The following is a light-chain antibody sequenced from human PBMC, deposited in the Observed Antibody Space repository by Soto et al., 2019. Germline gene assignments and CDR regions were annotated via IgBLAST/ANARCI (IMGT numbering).Light chain of an antibody. J-gene: IGKJ5*01. Sequence: EMVLTQCPGTRSLSPWGRATLSFRASQIVSSTYLAWYQQKPGQAPSPLIYGASSRATGIPDRFSGSGSGTAFTLTISRLEPEDFPVYYCQKYGSSPPITFGNGQRRVLK. CDR1: QIVSSTY. CDR3: QKYGSSPPIT. V-gene: IGKV3-20*01. CDR2: GAS.